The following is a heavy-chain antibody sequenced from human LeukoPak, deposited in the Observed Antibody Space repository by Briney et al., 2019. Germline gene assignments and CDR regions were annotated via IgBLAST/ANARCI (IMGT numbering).Heavy chain of an antibody. V-gene: IGHV1-2*02. CDR1: GYTFTGYY. CDR3: ARGRVAAAGSHDY. J-gene: IGHJ4*02. D-gene: IGHD6-13*01. CDR2: INPNSGGT. Sequence: ASVKVSCNASGYTFTGYYMHWVRQAPGQGLEWKGWINPNSGGTNYAQKFQGRVTMTRDTSISTAYMELSRLRSDDTAVYYCARGRVAAAGSHDYWGQGTLVTVSS.